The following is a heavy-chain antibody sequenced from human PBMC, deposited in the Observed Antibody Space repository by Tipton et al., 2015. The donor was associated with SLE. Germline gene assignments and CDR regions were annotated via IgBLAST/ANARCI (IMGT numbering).Heavy chain of an antibody. CDR1: GGSVSSGSYY. D-gene: IGHD2-8*01. CDR2: IYYSGST. V-gene: IGHV4-39*07. Sequence: TLSLTCTVSGGSVSSGSYYWALIRQPPGKGPEWIGTIYYSGSTYYYPSLKSRITISVDTSKSQFSLEVRSVTAADTAVYYCVRLRSKVLIDYWGQGTLVTVSS. CDR3: VRLRSKVLIDY. J-gene: IGHJ4*02.